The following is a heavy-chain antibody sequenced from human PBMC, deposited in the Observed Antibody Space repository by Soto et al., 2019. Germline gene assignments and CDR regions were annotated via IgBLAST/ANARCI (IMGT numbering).Heavy chain of an antibody. V-gene: IGHV3-30*18. CDR3: AKEAVAVPFDY. CDR2: ISYDGSNK. J-gene: IGHJ4*02. D-gene: IGHD6-19*01. Sequence: LSLSCAASGFTFSSYGMHWVRQAPGKGLEWVAVISYDGSNKYYADSVKGRFTISRDNSKNTLYLQMNSLRAEDTAVYYCAKEAVAVPFDYWGQGTLVTVSS. CDR1: GFTFSSYG.